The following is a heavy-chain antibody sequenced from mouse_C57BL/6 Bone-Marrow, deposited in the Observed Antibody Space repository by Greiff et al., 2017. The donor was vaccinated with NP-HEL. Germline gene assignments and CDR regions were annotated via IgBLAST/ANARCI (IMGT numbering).Heavy chain of an antibody. CDR3: AIYYDYDDWYFDV. V-gene: IGHV5-2*01. Sequence: EVKLVESGGGLVQPGESLKLSCESNEYEFPSHDMSWVRKTPEKRLELVAAINSDGGSTYYPDTMERRFIISRDNTKKTLYLQMSSLRSEDTALYYCAIYYDYDDWYFDVWGTGTTVTVSS. J-gene: IGHJ1*03. D-gene: IGHD2-4*01. CDR1: EYEFPSHD. CDR2: INSDGGST.